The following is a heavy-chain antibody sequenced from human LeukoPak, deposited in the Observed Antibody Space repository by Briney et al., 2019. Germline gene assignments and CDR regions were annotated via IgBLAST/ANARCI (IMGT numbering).Heavy chain of an antibody. V-gene: IGHV4-4*07. D-gene: IGHD2-8*01. CDR2: IYTSGST. CDR1: WGSNSSYY. CDR3: ARGGVSLDY. Sequence: SGTPSLTLTVSWGSNSSYYWRWVRPPPREGLEWIGRIYTSGSTNYNPSLKSRVTMSVDTSKNQFSLKLSSVTAADTAVYYCARGGVSLDYWGQGTLVTVSS. J-gene: IGHJ4*02.